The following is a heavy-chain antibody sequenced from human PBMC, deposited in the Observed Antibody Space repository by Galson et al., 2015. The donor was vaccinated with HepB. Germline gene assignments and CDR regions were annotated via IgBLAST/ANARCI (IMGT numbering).Heavy chain of an antibody. D-gene: IGHD3-22*01. CDR3: ARVGYYDSSGYAENWFDP. Sequence: SLRLSCAASGFSFSSYSMNWVRQAPGKGLEWVSSISSSSSYIYYADSVKGRFTISRDNAKNSLYLQMNSLRAEDTAVYYCARVGYYDSSGYAENWFDPWGQGTLVTVSS. J-gene: IGHJ5*01. CDR2: ISSSSSYI. CDR1: GFSFSSYS. V-gene: IGHV3-21*01.